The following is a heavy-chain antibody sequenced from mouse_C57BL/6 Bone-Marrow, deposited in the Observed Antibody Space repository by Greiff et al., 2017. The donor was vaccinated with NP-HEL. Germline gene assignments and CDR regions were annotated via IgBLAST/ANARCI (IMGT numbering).Heavy chain of an antibody. CDR2: INPSTGGT. D-gene: IGHD1-1*01. Sequence: VQLQQSGPELVKPGASVKISCKASGYSFTGYYMNWVKQSPEKSLEWIGEINPSTGGTTYNQKFKAKATLTVDKSSSTAYMQLKSLTSEDSAVYYCARKAYGSSDGYFDVWGTGTTVTVSS. V-gene: IGHV1-42*01. CDR3: ARKAYGSSDGYFDV. J-gene: IGHJ1*03. CDR1: GYSFTGYY.